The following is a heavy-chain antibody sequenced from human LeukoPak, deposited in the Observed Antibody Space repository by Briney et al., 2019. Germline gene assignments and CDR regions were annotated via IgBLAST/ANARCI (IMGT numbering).Heavy chain of an antibody. Sequence: GGSLRLSCAASGFTFSSYAMSWVRPAPGKGLEWVSAIIGSGGSTYYADSVKGRFTISRDNSKNTLYLQMNSLRAEDTAVYYCAKGRFLGWLLGYHFDYWGQGTLVTVSS. CDR2: IIGSGGST. D-gene: IGHD3-3*01. J-gene: IGHJ4*02. CDR3: AKGRFLGWLLGYHFDY. V-gene: IGHV3-23*01. CDR1: GFTFSSYA.